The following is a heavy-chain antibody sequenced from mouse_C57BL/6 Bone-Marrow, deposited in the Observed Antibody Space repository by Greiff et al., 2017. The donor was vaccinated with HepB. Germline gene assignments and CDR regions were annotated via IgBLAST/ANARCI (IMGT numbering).Heavy chain of an antibody. D-gene: IGHD1-1*01. Sequence: EVQLQQSGPVLVKPGASVKMSCKASGYTFTDYYMNWVKQSHGKSLEWIGVINPYNGGTSYNQKFKGKATLTVDKSSSTAYMQLSSLTSEDSAVYFCARGTTVASFDYWGQGTTLTVSS. J-gene: IGHJ2*01. CDR1: GYTFTDYY. CDR2: INPYNGGT. CDR3: ARGTTVASFDY. V-gene: IGHV1-19*01.